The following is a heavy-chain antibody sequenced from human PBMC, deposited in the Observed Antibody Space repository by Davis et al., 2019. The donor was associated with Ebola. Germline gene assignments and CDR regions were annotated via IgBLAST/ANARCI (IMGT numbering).Heavy chain of an antibody. Sequence: MPSETLSLTCTVSGYSISSGYYWGWIRQPPGKGLEWIGSIYHSGSTYYNPSLKSRVTISVDTSKNQFSLKLSSVTAADTAVYYCAREGGYYFDYWGQGTLVTVSS. CDR1: GYSISSGYY. CDR2: IYHSGST. D-gene: IGHD3-16*01. V-gene: IGHV4-38-2*02. CDR3: AREGGYYFDY. J-gene: IGHJ4*02.